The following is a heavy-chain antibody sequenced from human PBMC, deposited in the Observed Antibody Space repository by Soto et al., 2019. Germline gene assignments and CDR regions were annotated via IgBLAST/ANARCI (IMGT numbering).Heavy chain of an antibody. CDR3: TKDRYNCKTRPENIAY. Sequence: GGSLRLSCVASGFTFSNYAMSWVRQAPGKGLEWVSAISGSGTSTYYADSVKGRFAISRDNSKNTLYLQMNSLRAEDTALYYCTKDRYNCKTRPENIAYWGQGTQVTVSS. D-gene: IGHD1-20*01. V-gene: IGHV3-23*01. J-gene: IGHJ4*02. CDR2: ISGSGTST. CDR1: GFTFSNYA.